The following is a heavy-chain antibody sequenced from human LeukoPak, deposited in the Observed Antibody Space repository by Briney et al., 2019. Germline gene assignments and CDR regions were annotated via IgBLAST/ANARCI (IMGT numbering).Heavy chain of an antibody. V-gene: IGHV3-30*18. CDR1: GFTFSSYG. Sequence: GGSLRLSCAAPGFTFSSYGMHWVRQAPGKGLEWVAVISYDGSNKYYADSVKGRFTIPRDNSKNTLYLQMNSLRAEDTAVYYCAKAWGRGYSFYFDYWGQGTLVTVSS. J-gene: IGHJ4*02. D-gene: IGHD2-15*01. CDR3: AKAWGRGYSFYFDY. CDR2: ISYDGSNK.